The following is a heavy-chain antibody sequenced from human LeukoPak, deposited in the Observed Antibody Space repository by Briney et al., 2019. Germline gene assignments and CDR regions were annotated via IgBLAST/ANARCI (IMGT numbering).Heavy chain of an antibody. CDR2: IIPIFGTA. V-gene: IGHV1-69*13. J-gene: IGHJ4*02. D-gene: IGHD6-19*01. CDR1: GYTFTSYG. CDR3: ARVGGVSSGWAYYFDY. Sequence: SVKVSCKASGYTFTSYGISWVRQAPGQGLEWMGGIIPIFGTANYAQKFQGRVTITADESTSTAYMELSSLRSEDTAVYYCARVGGVSSGWAYYFDYWGQGTLVTVSS.